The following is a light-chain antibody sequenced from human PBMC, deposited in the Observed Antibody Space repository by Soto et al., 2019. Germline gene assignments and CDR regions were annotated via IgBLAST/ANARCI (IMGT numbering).Light chain of an antibody. CDR3: QQYGESPRT. V-gene: IGKV3-20*01. CDR1: QTVTSAY. CDR2: AAS. J-gene: IGKJ1*01. Sequence: EVVLTQSPGTLSLSPGERATLSCRASQTVTSAYMAWYQQKPGQAPNLLIYAASTRAVGIPDRFSASGSGTDFTLTISRLEPEDVAVYYCQQYGESPRTGGQGTKVEVK.